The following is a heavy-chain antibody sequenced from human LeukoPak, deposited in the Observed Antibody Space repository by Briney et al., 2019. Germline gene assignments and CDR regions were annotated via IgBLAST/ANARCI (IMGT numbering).Heavy chain of an antibody. CDR2: ISGNGGDT. V-gene: IGHV3-23*01. D-gene: IGHD3-3*01. Sequence: GGSLRLSCAASGFTFRDYGMSWVRQAPGKGLEWVSTISGNGGDTYYADSVKGRFTISRDNSKNTLYLQMNSLRADDTAIYYCAKGAYHDDWGQGTLVTVSS. CDR3: AKGAYHDD. J-gene: IGHJ4*02. CDR1: GFTFRDYG.